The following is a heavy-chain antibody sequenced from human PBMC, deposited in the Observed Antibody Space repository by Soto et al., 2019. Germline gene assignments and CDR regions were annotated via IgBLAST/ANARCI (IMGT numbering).Heavy chain of an antibody. J-gene: IGHJ1*01. Sequence: EVQLVESGGGLVQPGGYLRLSCAASGFILSDHYMDWVRQAPGKGLEWVGRSRNKANSYTTEYVASVKRRFTISREESKNSLYQQMNSLRNEDTAVDYCARAAPPFQHSGQRTLVTVYS. CDR2: SRNKANSYTT. D-gene: IGHD6-25*01. CDR3: ARAAPPFQH. V-gene: IGHV3-72*01. CDR1: GFILSDHY.